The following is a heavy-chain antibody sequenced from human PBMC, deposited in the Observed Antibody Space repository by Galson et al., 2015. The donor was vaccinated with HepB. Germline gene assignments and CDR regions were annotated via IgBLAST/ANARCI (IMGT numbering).Heavy chain of an antibody. V-gene: IGHV4-59*01. CDR1: GGSISSYY. CDR2: IYYSGSA. Sequence: ETLSLTCTVSGGSISSYYWSWIRQPPGKGLEWIGYIYYSGSANYNPSLKSRVTISVDTSKNQFSLKLSSVTAADTAVYYCARVDRRTGYYFDYWGQGTLVTVSS. CDR3: ARVDRRTGYYFDY. D-gene: IGHD2-15*01. J-gene: IGHJ4*02.